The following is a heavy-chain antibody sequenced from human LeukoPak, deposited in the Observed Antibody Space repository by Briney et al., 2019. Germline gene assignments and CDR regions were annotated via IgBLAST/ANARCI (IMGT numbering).Heavy chain of an antibody. CDR1: GGSISSYY. CDR3: ARDQGIAVQSTPHARPGRYYYYYYGMDV. CDR2: IYYSGST. V-gene: IGHV4-59*01. D-gene: IGHD6-19*01. Sequence: PSETLSLTCTVSGGSISSYYWSWIRQPPGKGLEWIGYIYYSGSTNYNPSLKSRVTISVDTSKNQFSLKLSSVTAADTAVYYCARDQGIAVQSTPHARPGRYYYYYYGMDVWGQGTTVTVSS. J-gene: IGHJ6*02.